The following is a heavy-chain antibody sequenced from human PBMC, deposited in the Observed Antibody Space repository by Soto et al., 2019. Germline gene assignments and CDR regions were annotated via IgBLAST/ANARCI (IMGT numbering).Heavy chain of an antibody. CDR1: GGSISSSSYY. J-gene: IGHJ5*02. CDR2: IYYSGST. D-gene: IGHD3-9*01. CDR3: ARDRRDILTGDPHFDP. Sequence: PSETLSLTCTVSGGSISSSSYYWGWIRQPPGKGLEWIGSIYYSGSTYYNPSLKSRVTISVDTSKNQFSLKLSSVTAADTAVYYCARDRRDILTGDPHFDPWGQGTLVTVSS. V-gene: IGHV4-39*07.